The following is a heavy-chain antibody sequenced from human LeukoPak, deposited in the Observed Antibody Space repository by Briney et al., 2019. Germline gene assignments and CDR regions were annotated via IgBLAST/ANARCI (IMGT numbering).Heavy chain of an antibody. D-gene: IGHD3-10*02. V-gene: IGHV4-30-4*08. CDR3: ARRETMSRTLGWYFDL. CDR2: INHSGST. J-gene: IGHJ2*01. Sequence: SQTLSLTRTVSGDSISSGGYYWSWIRQPPGKGLEWIGEINHSGSTNYNPSLKSRVTISVDTSKNQFSLKLSSVTAADTAVYYCARRETMSRTLGWYFDLWGRGTLVTVSS. CDR1: GDSISSGGYY.